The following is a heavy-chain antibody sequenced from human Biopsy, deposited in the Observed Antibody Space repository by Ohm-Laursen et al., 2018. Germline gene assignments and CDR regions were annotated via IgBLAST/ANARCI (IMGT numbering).Heavy chain of an antibody. CDR2: VNPKSGVA. Sequence: ASVKVSCKASEYSVTDYFIHWVRQAPGQGFEWMGWVNPKSGVANHAQNFQGRVSMTRDTSIHTVYLELSSLRSDDTAVYYCARDMTVTARPYYYSGVDVWGPGTRVTVSS. D-gene: IGHD4-17*01. CDR3: ARDMTVTARPYYYSGVDV. J-gene: IGHJ6*02. V-gene: IGHV1-2*02. CDR1: EYSVTDYF.